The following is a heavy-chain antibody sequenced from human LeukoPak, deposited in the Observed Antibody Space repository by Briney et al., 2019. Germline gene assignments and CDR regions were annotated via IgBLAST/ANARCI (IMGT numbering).Heavy chain of an antibody. CDR3: ARGPSGFDY. D-gene: IGHD3-10*01. CDR2: IYSGGST. Sequence: GGSLRLSCAASGFTFSSYSMNWVRQAPGKGLEWVSLIYSGGSTYYADSVKGRFTISRDNSKNTLYLQMNSLRAEDTAVYYCARGPSGFDYWGQGTLVTVSS. J-gene: IGHJ4*02. V-gene: IGHV3-53*01. CDR1: GFTFSSYS.